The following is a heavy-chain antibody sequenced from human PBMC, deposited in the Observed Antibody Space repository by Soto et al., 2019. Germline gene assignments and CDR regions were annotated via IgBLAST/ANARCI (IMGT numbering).Heavy chain of an antibody. CDR2: IWYDGSNK. J-gene: IGHJ4*02. D-gene: IGHD4-17*01. CDR1: GFTFSSYG. CDR3: ARAHGDYDIPFFDY. Sequence: QVQRVESGGGVVQPGRSLRLSCAASGFTFSSYGMHWVRQAPGKGLEWVAVIWYDGSNKYYADSVKGRFTISRDNSKNTLYLQMNSLRAEDTAVYYCARAHGDYDIPFFDYWGQGTLVTVSS. V-gene: IGHV3-33*01.